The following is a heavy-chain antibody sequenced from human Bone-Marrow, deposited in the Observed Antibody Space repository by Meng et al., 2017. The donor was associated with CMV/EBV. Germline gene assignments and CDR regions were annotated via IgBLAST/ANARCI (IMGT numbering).Heavy chain of an antibody. D-gene: IGHD4-11*01. J-gene: IGHJ6*02. V-gene: IGHV3-21*01. CDR1: GFTFSSYS. CDR3: AKDLAPTDYYYYYGMDV. CDR2: ISSSSSYI. Sequence: GESLKISCAASGFTFSSYSMNWVRQAPGKGLEWVSSISSSSSYIYYADSVKGRFTISRDNAKNSLYLQMNSLRAEDTAVYYCAKDLAPTDYYYYYGMDVWGQGTTVTVSS.